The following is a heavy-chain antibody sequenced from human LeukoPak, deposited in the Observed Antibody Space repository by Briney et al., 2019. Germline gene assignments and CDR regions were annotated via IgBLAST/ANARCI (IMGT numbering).Heavy chain of an antibody. V-gene: IGHV1-8*01. CDR2: MNPNSGNT. Sequence: ASVKVSCKASGYTFTNYDINWVRQAAGQGLEWMGWMNPNSGNTGYAQKFQGRVTMTRNTSISTAYVELSSLRSDDTAVYYCARDDVVAGYDYWGQGTLVTVSS. J-gene: IGHJ4*02. D-gene: IGHD2-21*01. CDR3: ARDDVVAGYDY. CDR1: GYTFTNYD.